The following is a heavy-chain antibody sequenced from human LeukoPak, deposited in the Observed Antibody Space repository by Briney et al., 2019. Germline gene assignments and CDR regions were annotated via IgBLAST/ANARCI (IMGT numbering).Heavy chain of an antibody. CDR1: GFTFTSYS. Sequence: GGSLRLPCAAPGFTFTSYSMNWVRQAPGKGLEWVSSIRSSSSYIYYADSVKGRFTISRDNAKNSLYLQMNSLRAEDTAVYYCARGSDSSGYFTDAFDIWGQGTMVTVSS. CDR2: IRSSSSYI. CDR3: ARGSDSSGYFTDAFDI. J-gene: IGHJ3*02. D-gene: IGHD3-22*01. V-gene: IGHV3-21*01.